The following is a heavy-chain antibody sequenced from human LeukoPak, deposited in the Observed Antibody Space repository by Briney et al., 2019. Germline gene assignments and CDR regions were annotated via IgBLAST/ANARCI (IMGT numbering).Heavy chain of an antibody. D-gene: IGHD3-9*01. CDR1: GFTVSSNY. J-gene: IGHJ5*01. CDR2: IKGDGSHT. CDR3: VRDWDHFDFDS. V-gene: IGHV3-74*01. Sequence: RAGGSLRLSCAASGFTVSSNYMSWVRQAPGKGLVWVSRIKGDGSHTIYADSVKGRFTISRDNAKNTLYLQMKSLRAEDTAVYYCVRDWDHFDFDSWGLGTLVTVSS.